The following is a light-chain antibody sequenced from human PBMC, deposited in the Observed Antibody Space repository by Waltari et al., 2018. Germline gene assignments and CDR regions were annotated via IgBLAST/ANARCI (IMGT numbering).Light chain of an antibody. V-gene: IGLV2-11*01. CDR2: DVT. CDR1: SRDIGAYNY. J-gene: IGLJ3*02. CDR3: CSYAGNFWV. Sequence: QSSLARPRSVSGSPGQSVTISCTGTSRDIGAYNYVSWYQRHPVKAPKLMIYDVTKRPSGVPDRFSGSKSGNTASLTISGLQAEDEADYYCCSYAGNFWVFGGGTKLTVL.